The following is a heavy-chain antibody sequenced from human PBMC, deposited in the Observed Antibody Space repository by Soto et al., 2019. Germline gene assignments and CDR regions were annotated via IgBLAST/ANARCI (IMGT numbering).Heavy chain of an antibody. CDR2: IYYSGST. CDR1: GGSISMYY. CDR3: ARDYGDYYYYGMDV. Sequence: SETLSLTCTVSGGSISMYYWCWIRQPPGKGLEWIGSIYYSGSTYYNPSLKSRVTISVDTSKNQFSLKLSSVTAADTAVYYCARDYGDYYYYGMDVWGQGTTVTVSS. J-gene: IGHJ6*02. V-gene: IGHV4-39*02. D-gene: IGHD4-17*01.